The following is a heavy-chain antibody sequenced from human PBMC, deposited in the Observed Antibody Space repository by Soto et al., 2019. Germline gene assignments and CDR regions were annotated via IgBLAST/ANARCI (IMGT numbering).Heavy chain of an antibody. CDR3: ATGVIWIGYFTVDS. D-gene: IGHD3-3*01. J-gene: IGHJ4*02. Sequence: SVKVSCKASGGSFGKSANYWVGQTPGQGLEWLGGIIPVYPPLNYAQKFQGGVTITADESTGTGYMTLSSLASDDTAVYYCATGVIWIGYFTVDSWGQGTRDTVSS. V-gene: IGHV1-69*13. CDR1: GGSFGKSA. CDR2: IIPVYPPL.